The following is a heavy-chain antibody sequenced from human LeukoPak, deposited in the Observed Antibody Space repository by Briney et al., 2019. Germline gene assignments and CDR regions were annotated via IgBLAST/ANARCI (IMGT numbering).Heavy chain of an antibody. Sequence: ASVKVSCKASGYTFTSYAMHWVRQAPGQRLEWMGWINGGNGNTKYSQKFQGRVTITADESTSTAYMELSSLRSEDTAVYYCARDFSGYYGHYFDYWGQGTLVTVS. CDR2: INGGNGNT. V-gene: IGHV1-3*01. J-gene: IGHJ4*02. CDR3: ARDFSGYYGHYFDY. CDR1: GYTFTSYA. D-gene: IGHD3-22*01.